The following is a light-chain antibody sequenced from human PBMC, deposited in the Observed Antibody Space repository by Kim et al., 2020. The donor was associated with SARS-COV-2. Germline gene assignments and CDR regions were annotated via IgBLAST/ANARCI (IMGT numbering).Light chain of an antibody. CDR2: DVS. CDR1: SSDVGGYNY. Sequence: QSALTQPASVSGSPGQSITISCTGSSSDVGGYNYVSCYQQHPGKSPKLMIYDVSKRPSGVSNRFSGSKSGNTASLTISGLQAEDEADYNCSSYTSSRTLWVFGGGTKL. CDR3: SSYTSSRTLWV. J-gene: IGLJ3*02. V-gene: IGLV2-14*01.